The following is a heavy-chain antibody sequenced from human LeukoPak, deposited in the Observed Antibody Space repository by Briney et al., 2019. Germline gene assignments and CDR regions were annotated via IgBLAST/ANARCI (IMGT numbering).Heavy chain of an antibody. J-gene: IGHJ4*02. V-gene: IGHV3-23*01. Sequence: GGSLRLSCAASGFTFSSYAMSWVRQAPGEGLEWVSAISGSGGSTYYADSVKGRFTISRDNSKNTLYLQMNSLRAEDTAVYYCAKRGRGYSYGYFGYYFDYWGQGTLVTVSS. CDR1: GFTFSSYA. CDR2: ISGSGGST. CDR3: AKRGRGYSYGYFGYYFDY. D-gene: IGHD5-18*01.